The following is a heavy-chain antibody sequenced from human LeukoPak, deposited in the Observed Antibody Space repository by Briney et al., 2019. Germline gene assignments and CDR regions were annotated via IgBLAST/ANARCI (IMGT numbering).Heavy chain of an antibody. V-gene: IGHV3-74*01. CDR3: AREDEYCSSTSCYGVSDY. J-gene: IGHJ4*02. CDR2: INSDGSST. Sequence: GGSLRLSCAASGFTFSSYWMHWVRQAPGKGLVWVSRINSDGSSTSYADSVKGRFTISRDNAKNTLYLQMNSLRAEDTAVYYCAREDEYCSSTSCYGVSDYWGQGTLVTVSS. D-gene: IGHD2-2*01. CDR1: GFTFSSYW.